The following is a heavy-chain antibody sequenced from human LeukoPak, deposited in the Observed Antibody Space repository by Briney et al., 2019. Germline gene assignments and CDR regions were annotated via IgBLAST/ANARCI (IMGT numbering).Heavy chain of an antibody. CDR1: GFTFRNYW. CDR2: INQDGSEK. CDR3: TRDGDGSGSYPLNS. V-gene: IGHV3-7*03. J-gene: IGHJ4*02. D-gene: IGHD3-10*01. Sequence: PGGSLRLSCAVSGFTFRNYWMSWVRQAPGKGLEWVANINQDGSEKYYVDSVKGRFTISRDNVKNSLYLQMNSLRVEDTAVYYCTRDGDGSGSYPLNSWGQGTLVTVSS.